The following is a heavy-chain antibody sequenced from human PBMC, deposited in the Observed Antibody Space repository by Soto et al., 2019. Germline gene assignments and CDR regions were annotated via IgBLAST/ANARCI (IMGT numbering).Heavy chain of an antibody. CDR2: IIPMFGTA. CDR1: GGTFSTYA. V-gene: IGHV1-69*01. CDR3: ARGWETVGTTTPFAY. D-gene: IGHD1-26*01. J-gene: IGHJ4*02. Sequence: QVQLVQSGAEVKKPGSSVKVSCKASGGTFSTYAITWVRQAPGQGLEWMGGIIPMFGTANYAQKFRGRVTVTADESTSTAHMELSSLRSEDTAVYYCARGWETVGTTTPFAYWGQGTLVTVSS.